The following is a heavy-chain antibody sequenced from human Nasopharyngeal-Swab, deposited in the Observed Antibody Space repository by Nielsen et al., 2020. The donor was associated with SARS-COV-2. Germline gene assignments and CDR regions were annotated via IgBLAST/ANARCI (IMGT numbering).Heavy chain of an antibody. J-gene: IGHJ4*02. V-gene: IGHV4-39*01. CDR3: ARNGGFGKNFDY. CDR2: LYYTGST. CDR1: GGSISSSSYY. Sequence: SETLSLTCTVSGGSISSSSYYWGWIRQPPGKGLEWIGSLYYTGSTYYNPSLKSRVTISVDTSKNQFSLKLISVTATDTAVYYCARNGGFGKNFDYWGQGTLVTVSS. D-gene: IGHD3-10*01.